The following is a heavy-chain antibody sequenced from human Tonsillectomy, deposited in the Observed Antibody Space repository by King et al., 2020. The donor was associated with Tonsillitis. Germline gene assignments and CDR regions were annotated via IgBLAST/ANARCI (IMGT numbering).Heavy chain of an antibody. V-gene: IGHV4-34*01. CDR1: GGSFSGPY. J-gene: IGHJ6*02. CDR3: ANFLGIGVEGVDV. Sequence: VQLPQWGAGLLKPSETLSLTCAVYGGSFSGPYWSWIRQPPGKGLEWIGEINHSGSTKYNPSLKSRVTMSVDTSKNQFSLKLSSVTAADTAVYYFANFLGIGVEGVDVWGQGTTVTVTS. D-gene: IGHD3-16*01. CDR2: INHSGST.